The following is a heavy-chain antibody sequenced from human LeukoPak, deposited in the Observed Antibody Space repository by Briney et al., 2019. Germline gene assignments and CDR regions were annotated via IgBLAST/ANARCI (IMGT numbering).Heavy chain of an antibody. Sequence: GGSLRLSCAASGFTFSSYCMHWVREAPGEGLVWVSHIFRDGNITTYADSVKGRFTISRDSAKNTLYLQMNSLRAEDTAVYYCARISFDSSGYYDYWGQGTLVTVSS. CDR3: ARISFDSSGYYDY. D-gene: IGHD3-22*01. CDR1: GFTFSSYC. V-gene: IGHV3-74*01. CDR2: IFRDGNIT. J-gene: IGHJ4*02.